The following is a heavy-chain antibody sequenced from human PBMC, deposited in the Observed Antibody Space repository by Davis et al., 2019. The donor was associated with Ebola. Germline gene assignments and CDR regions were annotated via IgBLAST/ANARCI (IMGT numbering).Heavy chain of an antibody. Sequence: PSETLSLTCAVYGESFSGYYWNWIRQPPGKGLEWIGEIFHTGDTNYNPSLKSRVTMSVDRSKNQFFLKLTSVTAADTAVYYCAKDDSGDYGDSAFDLWGQGTMVTVSS. CDR3: AKDDSGDYGDSAFDL. V-gene: IGHV4-34*12. D-gene: IGHD1-26*01. CDR2: IFHTGDT. J-gene: IGHJ3*01. CDR1: GESFSGYY.